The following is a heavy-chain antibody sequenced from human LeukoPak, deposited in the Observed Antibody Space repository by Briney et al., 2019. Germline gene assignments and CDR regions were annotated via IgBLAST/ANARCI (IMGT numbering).Heavy chain of an antibody. CDR3: TRTAEYYDFWSGYYPYYYGMDV. D-gene: IGHD3-3*01. CDR2: IYSGGST. Sequence: GGSLRLSCAASGFTVSSNYMSWVRQAPGKGLEWVSVIYSGGSTYYADSVKGRFTISRDDSKSIAYLQMNSLKTEDAAVYYCTRTAEYYDFWSGYYPYYYGMDVWGQGTTVTVSS. J-gene: IGHJ6*02. V-gene: IGHV3-53*01. CDR1: GFTVSSNY.